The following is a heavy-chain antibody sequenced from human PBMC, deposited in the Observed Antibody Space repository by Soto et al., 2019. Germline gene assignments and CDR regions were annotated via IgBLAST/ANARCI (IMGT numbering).Heavy chain of an antibody. D-gene: IGHD5-12*01. J-gene: IGHJ6*02. CDR1: GFTFSSYW. CDR2: INSDGSST. CDR3: ARGLYSGYDPGMDV. Sequence: EVQLVESGGGLVQPGGSLRLSCAASGFTFSSYWMHWVRQAPGKGLVWVSRINSDGSSTSYADSVKGRFTISRDNAKNTLYPQMNSLRAEDTAVYYCARGLYSGYDPGMDVWGQGTMVTVCS. V-gene: IGHV3-74*01.